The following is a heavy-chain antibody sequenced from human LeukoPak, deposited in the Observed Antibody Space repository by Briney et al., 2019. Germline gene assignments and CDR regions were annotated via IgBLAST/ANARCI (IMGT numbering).Heavy chain of an antibody. CDR1: GFPFRTFA. CDR2: ISTRGDNK. D-gene: IGHD2-8*01. CDR3: ARSFCTSATCSKGHYFYVMDV. J-gene: IGHJ6*02. Sequence: PGGAPRLSCSTPGFPFRTFAMNWGRPAPGKGLGGVSYISTRGDNKFYADSLKGRFTVSRDNAKNSLFLQMDSLRAEDSAVYYCARSFCTSATCSKGHYFYVMDVWGQGTTVTVSS. V-gene: IGHV3-21*01.